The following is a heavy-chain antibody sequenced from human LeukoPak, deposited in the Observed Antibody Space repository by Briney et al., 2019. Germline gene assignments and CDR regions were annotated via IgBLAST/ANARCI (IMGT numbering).Heavy chain of an antibody. J-gene: IGHJ5*01. CDR3: ARSVAYFDSSGYDS. V-gene: IGHV4-59*01. CDR2: IYYSGST. D-gene: IGHD3-22*01. CDR1: GGSISSYY. Sequence: PETLSLTCTVSGGSISSYYWSWVRQPPGKGLEWIGYIYYSGSTNYNPSLKSRVTISLDTSKNQFSLKLSSVTAADTAVYYCARSVAYFDSSGYDSWGQGTLVTVSS.